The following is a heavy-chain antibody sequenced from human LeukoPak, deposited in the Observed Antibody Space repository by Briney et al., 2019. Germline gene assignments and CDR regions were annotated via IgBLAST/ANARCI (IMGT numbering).Heavy chain of an antibody. CDR3: ASGSTHFDY. J-gene: IGHJ4*02. Sequence: GRSLRLSCAAPGFTFSSYAMHWVRQAPGKGLEWVAVISYDGSNKYYADSVKGRFTISRDNSKNTLYLQMNSLRAEDTAVYYCASGSTHFDYWGQGTLVTVSS. D-gene: IGHD1-26*01. CDR1: GFTFSSYA. CDR2: ISYDGSNK. V-gene: IGHV3-30-3*01.